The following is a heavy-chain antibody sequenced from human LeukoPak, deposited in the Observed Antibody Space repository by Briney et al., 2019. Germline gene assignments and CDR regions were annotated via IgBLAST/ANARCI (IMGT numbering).Heavy chain of an antibody. V-gene: IGHV4-4*07. CDR3: ARVNTTVTTTYDY. J-gene: IGHJ4*02. CDR1: GGSISTYY. D-gene: IGHD4-17*01. CDR2: IYTSGTT. Sequence: SETLSLTCTVSGGSISTYYWSWIRQPAGKGLEWIGRIYTSGTTNYNPSLQSRVTMSLDTSKNQFSLKLSSVTAADTAVYYCARVNTTVTTTYDYWGQGTLVTVSS.